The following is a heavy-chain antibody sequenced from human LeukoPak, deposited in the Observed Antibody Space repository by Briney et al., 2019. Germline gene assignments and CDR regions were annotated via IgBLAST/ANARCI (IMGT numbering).Heavy chain of an antibody. CDR2: IKQDGSEK. J-gene: IGHJ4*02. V-gene: IGHV3-7*01. D-gene: IGHD6-13*01. Sequence: GGSLRLSCAASGFTFSSYWMSWVRQAPGKGLEWVANIKQDGSEKYYVDSVKGRLTISRDNAKNSLYLQMNSLRAEDTAVYYCARGGIAAAWGGGYWGQGTLVTVSS. CDR3: ARGGIAAAWGGGY. CDR1: GFTFSSYW.